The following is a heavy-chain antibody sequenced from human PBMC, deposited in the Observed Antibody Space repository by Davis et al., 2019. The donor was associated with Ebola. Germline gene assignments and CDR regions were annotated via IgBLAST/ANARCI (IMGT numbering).Heavy chain of an antibody. V-gene: IGHV3-48*04. CDR3: ARGGYYYFDS. CDR2: ISSSSSTI. Sequence: PGGSLRLSCAASGFTFSSYSMNWVRQAPGKGLKWVSYISSSSSTIYYADSVKGRFTISRDNAENSLFLQMNSLRGEDTAFYYCARGGYYYFDSWGQGTLVTVSS. J-gene: IGHJ4*02. D-gene: IGHD3-22*01. CDR1: GFTFSSYS.